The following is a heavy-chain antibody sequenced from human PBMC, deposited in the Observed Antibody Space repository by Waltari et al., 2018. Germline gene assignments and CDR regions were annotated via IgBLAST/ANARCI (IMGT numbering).Heavy chain of an antibody. J-gene: IGHJ4*02. CDR2: ISGSGVST. D-gene: IGHD3-22*01. CDR1: GFTFSSYA. Sequence: EVQLLESGGGLVQPGGSLRLSCAASGFTFSSYAMSWVRPAPGKGQEWVSAISGSGVSTYYADSVKGRFTISRDNSKNTLYLQMNSLRAEDTAVYYCAKDCPLYYYDSSGYYTYWGQGTLVTVSS. V-gene: IGHV3-23*01. CDR3: AKDCPLYYYDSSGYYTY.